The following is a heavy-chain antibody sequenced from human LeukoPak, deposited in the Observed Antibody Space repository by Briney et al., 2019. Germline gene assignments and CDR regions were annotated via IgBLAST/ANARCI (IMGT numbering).Heavy chain of an antibody. D-gene: IGHD3-22*01. CDR1: GGSISSHC. CDR3: ARGRWGDYYDSSGYYAPGIDY. J-gene: IGHJ4*02. V-gene: IGHV4-59*11. CDR2: SYNNESS. Sequence: SETLSLTCTVSGGSISSHCWSWVRLPPAQGMEWLGYSYNNESSNYNPHLKSRVTISVDTSKNQFSLKLSSVTAADTAVYYSARGRWGDYYDSSGYYAPGIDYWGQGTLVTVSS.